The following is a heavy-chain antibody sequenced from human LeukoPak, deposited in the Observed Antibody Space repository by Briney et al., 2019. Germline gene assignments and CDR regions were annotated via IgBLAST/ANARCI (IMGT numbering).Heavy chain of an antibody. V-gene: IGHV5-10-1*01. CDR2: IDPSDSYT. J-gene: IGHJ4*02. CDR1: GHGLSTHY. Sequence: GESLNISCQGSGHGLSTHYINWVRQMPGKGLEWMGRIDPSDSYTNYNPSFQGHVTFTADKSTNTAYLQWTSLKASDTAIYYCARRPGGVLADTDFFESWGQGTLVTVSS. D-gene: IGHD3-16*01. CDR3: ARRPGGVLADTDFFES.